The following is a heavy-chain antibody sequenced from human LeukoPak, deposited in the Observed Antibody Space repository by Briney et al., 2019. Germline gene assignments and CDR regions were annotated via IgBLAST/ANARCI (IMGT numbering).Heavy chain of an antibody. J-gene: IGHJ6*03. D-gene: IGHD3-10*01. CDR2: IYYSGST. CDR3: ARGNYGWFGETSYYYYMDV. CDR1: GGSISSFY. V-gene: IGHV4-59*01. Sequence: SETLSLTCTVSGGSISSFYWSWIRQPPGKGLEWIGYIYYSGSTNYNPSLKSRVTISVDTSKNQFSLKLSSVTAADTAVYYCARGNYGWFGETSYYYYMDVWGKGTTVTISS.